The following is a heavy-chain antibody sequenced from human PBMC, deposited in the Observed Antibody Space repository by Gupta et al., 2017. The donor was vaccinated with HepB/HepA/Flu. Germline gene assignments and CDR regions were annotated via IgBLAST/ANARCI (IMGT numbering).Heavy chain of an antibody. CDR3: ARDPGYGLKDAFDI. Sequence: VYLVGSGGGLVKPGGSLRLSCAASKFTFSRYTMNWGRQAPGNGLEWVSSISSRTSYIYYAASVKARFTISRDNAKNSLYLQMNSLRAEDTAVYYCARDPGYGLKDAFDIWGQGTMVTVSS. D-gene: IGHD5-18*01. V-gene: IGHV3-21*01. CDR1: KFTFSRYT. CDR2: ISSRTSYI. J-gene: IGHJ3*02.